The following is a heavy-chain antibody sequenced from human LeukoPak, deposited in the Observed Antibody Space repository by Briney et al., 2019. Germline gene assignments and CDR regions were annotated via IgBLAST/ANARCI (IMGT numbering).Heavy chain of an antibody. V-gene: IGHV3-30*02. CDR2: IRYDGSNK. J-gene: IGHJ4*02. CDR1: GFTFSSYG. D-gene: IGHD3-9*01. Sequence: GGSLRPSCAASGFTFSSYGMHWVRQAPGKGLEWVAFIRYDGSNKYYADSVKGRFTISRDNSKNTLYLQMNSLRAEDTAVYYCAKPYYDILTGYHYNQYYFDYWGQGTLVTVSS. CDR3: AKPYYDILTGYHYNQYYFDY.